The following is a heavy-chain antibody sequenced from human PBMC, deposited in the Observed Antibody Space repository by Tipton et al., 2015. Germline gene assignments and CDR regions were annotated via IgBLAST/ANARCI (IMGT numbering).Heavy chain of an antibody. CDR2: IYYSGST. Sequence: TLSLTCTVSGVSISSGGYYWTWIRQHPGKGLECIGYIYYSGSTYYNPSLKSRVTISVDMSKHQFSLNLSSVTAADTAVYYCARTGGVHSSGWEVHWGQGTLVSVSS. CDR1: GVSISSGGYY. V-gene: IGHV4-31*03. J-gene: IGHJ4*02. D-gene: IGHD6-19*01. CDR3: ARTGGVHSSGWEVH.